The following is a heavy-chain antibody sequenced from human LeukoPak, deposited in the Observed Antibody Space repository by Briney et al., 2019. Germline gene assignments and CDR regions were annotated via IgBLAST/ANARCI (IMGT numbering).Heavy chain of an antibody. CDR2: INPNSGGT. CDR3: ARGGGYSYGQDTFDY. CDR1: GYTFTGYY. J-gene: IGHJ4*02. V-gene: IGHV1-2*02. D-gene: IGHD5-18*01. Sequence: ASVKVSCKASGYTFTGYYMHWVRQAPGQGLEWMGWINPNSGGTNYAQKFQGRVTMTRDTSISTAYMELSRLRSDDTAVYYCARGGGYSYGQDTFDYWGQGTLVTVSS.